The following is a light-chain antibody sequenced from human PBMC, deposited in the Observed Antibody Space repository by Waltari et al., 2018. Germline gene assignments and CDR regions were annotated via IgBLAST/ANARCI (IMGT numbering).Light chain of an antibody. Sequence: QSALTQPPSASGSPGQSVTISCTGTSGDIGAYNSVSWYQQHPGRAPKLVIYEVTKRPSGVPDRFSGSRSGNTASLTVSGLQTEDGADYFCSSYADSNVLFGGGTKLTVL. V-gene: IGLV2-8*01. CDR3: SSYADSNVL. CDR1: SGDIGAYNS. J-gene: IGLJ2*01. CDR2: EVT.